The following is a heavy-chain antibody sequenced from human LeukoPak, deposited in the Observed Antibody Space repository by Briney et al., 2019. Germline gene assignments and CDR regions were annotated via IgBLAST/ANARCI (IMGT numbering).Heavy chain of an antibody. D-gene: IGHD3-10*01. J-gene: IGHJ4*02. CDR1: GRTFSSYA. CDR3: ARDGARYGLGSDY. V-gene: IGHV1-69*05. CDR2: IIPIFGTA. Sequence: GSSEKVSCKASGRTFSSYAISWVRQAPGQGLEWMGRIIPIFGTANYAQKFQGRVTITTDESTSTAYMELSSLRSEDTAVYYCARDGARYGLGSDYCGQGTLVTVSS.